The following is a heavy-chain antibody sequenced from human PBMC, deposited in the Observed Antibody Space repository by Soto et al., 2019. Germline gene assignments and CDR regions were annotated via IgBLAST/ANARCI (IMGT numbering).Heavy chain of an antibody. Sequence: SETLSLTCTVSRASIYTYSWTWIRQPAGKGLQWIGHIYSSGSANYSPSLKSRVSMSVDSSKNQISLKLTSVTAADTAVYHCATIVGANDYWGQGTLVTVSS. J-gene: IGHJ4*02. V-gene: IGHV4-4*07. CDR3: ATIVGANDY. D-gene: IGHD1-26*01. CDR1: RASIYTYS. CDR2: IYSSGSA.